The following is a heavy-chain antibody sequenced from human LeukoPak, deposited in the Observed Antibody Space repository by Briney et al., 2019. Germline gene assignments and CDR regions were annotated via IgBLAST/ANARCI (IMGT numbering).Heavy chain of an antibody. CDR2: IWYDGSNK. V-gene: IGHV3-33*01. Sequence: GGSLRLSCAASGFTFSSYGMHWVRQAPGKGLEWVAVIWYDGSNKYYADSMKGRFTISRDNSTNTLYLQMHSLRAEDTAVYYCAREGTGTTLAPDAFDIWGQGTMVTVSS. CDR3: AREGTGTTLAPDAFDI. CDR1: GFTFSSYG. J-gene: IGHJ3*02. D-gene: IGHD1-7*01.